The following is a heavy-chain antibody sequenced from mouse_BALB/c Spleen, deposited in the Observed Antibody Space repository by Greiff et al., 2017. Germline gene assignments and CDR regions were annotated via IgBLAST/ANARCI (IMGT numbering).Heavy chain of an antibody. Sequence: QVHVKQSGAELARPGASVKLSCKASGYTFTSYWMQWVKQRPGQGLEWIGAIYPGDGDTRYTQKFKGKATLTADKSSSTAYMQLSSLASEDSAVYYCALYYGVFDYWGQGTTLTVSS. J-gene: IGHJ2*01. CDR2: IYPGDGDT. D-gene: IGHD1-1*02. V-gene: IGHV1-87*01. CDR1: GYTFTSYW. CDR3: ALYYGVFDY.